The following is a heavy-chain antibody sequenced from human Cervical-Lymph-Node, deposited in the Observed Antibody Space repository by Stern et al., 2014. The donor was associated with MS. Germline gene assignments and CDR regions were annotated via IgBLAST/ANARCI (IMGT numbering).Heavy chain of an antibody. CDR3: ARGPYCSSTSCYTNGYFFYGLDV. V-gene: IGHV1-18*01. CDR2: ISGYNGDT. D-gene: IGHD2-2*02. CDR1: GYTFTSFG. Sequence: VQLVESGAEVRKPGASVKVSCRAFGYTFTSFGISWFRRAPGQGLEWMGWISGYNGDTKYPQKFQGRVILTTDTSTSTAYMDLTSLRSDDTAMYYCARGPYCSSTSCYTNGYFFYGLDVWGQGTTVTVSS. J-gene: IGHJ6*02.